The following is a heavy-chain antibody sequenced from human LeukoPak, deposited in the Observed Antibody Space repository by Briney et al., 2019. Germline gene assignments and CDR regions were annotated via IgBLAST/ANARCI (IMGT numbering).Heavy chain of an antibody. CDR1: GFTFSSYS. CDR3: ARDQGLLVVAGRFGY. V-gene: IGHV3-21*01. CDR2: ISSSNSYI. D-gene: IGHD6-19*01. J-gene: IGHJ4*02. Sequence: GGSLRLSCAASGFTFSSYSMNWVRQAPGKGLEWVSSISSSNSYIYNADSVKGLFTISRDNAKNSLYLQMNSLRAEDTAVYYCARDQGLLVVAGRFGYWGQGTLVTVSS.